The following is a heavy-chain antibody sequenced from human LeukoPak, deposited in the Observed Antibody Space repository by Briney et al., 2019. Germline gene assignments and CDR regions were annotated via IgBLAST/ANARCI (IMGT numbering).Heavy chain of an antibody. CDR2: IYYSGST. J-gene: IGHJ4*02. CDR1: GGSISSSSYY. D-gene: IGHD3-10*01. V-gene: IGHV4-39*01. Sequence: SETLSLTCTVSGGSISSSSYYWGWIRQPPGKGLEWIGSIYYSGSTYYNPSLKSRVTISVDTSKNQFSLKLSSVTAADTAVYYCARQRELWFGENYFDYWGQGTLVTVSS. CDR3: ARQRELWFGENYFDY.